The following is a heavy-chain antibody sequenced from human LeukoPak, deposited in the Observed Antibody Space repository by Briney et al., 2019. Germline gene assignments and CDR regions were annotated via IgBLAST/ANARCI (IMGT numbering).Heavy chain of an antibody. Sequence: GASVKVSCKASGYTFTGYYMHWVRQAPGQGLEWMGWINPNSGGTNYAQKFQGRVTMTRDTSISTAYMELSRLRSDDTAAYYCAREYHDYGDYGYYYYGMDVWGQGTTVTVSS. CDR3: AREYHDYGDYGYYYYGMDV. CDR1: GYTFTGYY. V-gene: IGHV1-2*02. J-gene: IGHJ6*02. D-gene: IGHD4-17*01. CDR2: INPNSGGT.